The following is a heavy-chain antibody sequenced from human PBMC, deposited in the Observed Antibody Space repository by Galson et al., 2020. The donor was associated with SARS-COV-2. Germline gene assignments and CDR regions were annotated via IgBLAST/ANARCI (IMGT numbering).Heavy chain of an antibody. CDR1: GYSFTSYW. V-gene: IGHV5-51*01. CDR2: IYPGDSDT. Sequence: HGESLKISCKGSGYSFTSYWIGWVRQMPGKGLEWMGIIYPGDSDTRYSPSFQGQVTISADKSISTAYLQWSSLKASDTAMYYCARSGYCSGGSCYSRIRTSWFDPWGQGTLVTVSS. D-gene: IGHD2-15*01. J-gene: IGHJ5*02. CDR3: ARSGYCSGGSCYSRIRTSWFDP.